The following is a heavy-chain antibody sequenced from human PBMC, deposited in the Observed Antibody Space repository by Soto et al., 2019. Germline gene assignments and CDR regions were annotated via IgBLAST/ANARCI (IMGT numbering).Heavy chain of an antibody. CDR2: TSAYNGDS. D-gene: IGHD4-17*01. J-gene: IGHJ4*02. V-gene: IGHV1-18*01. CDR1: CYSFYSYD. CDR3: ARARATVTTERALGY. Sequence: KVSCETSCYSFYSYDITRVRQAPGQGLEWMGTTSAYNGDSNFAQNLQGRVTMTIDKSTATAYMDLKNLTSDDTAVYYCARARATVTTERALGYWGQGTLV.